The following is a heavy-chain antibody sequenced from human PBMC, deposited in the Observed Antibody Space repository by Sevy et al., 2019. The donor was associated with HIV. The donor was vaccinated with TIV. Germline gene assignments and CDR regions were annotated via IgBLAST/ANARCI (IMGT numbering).Heavy chain of an antibody. V-gene: IGHV1-2*06. Sequence: ASVKVSCKASGYSFTGYYMHWVRQAAGQGLEWMGRINPNSGGTNYAQKFQGRVTMTRDTSISTAYMELSRLRSDDTAVYYCARDSDCSGGRCYSIHYYYGMDVWGQGTTVTVSS. CDR1: GYSFTGYY. CDR2: INPNSGGT. D-gene: IGHD2-15*01. J-gene: IGHJ6*02. CDR3: ARDSDCSGGRCYSIHYYYGMDV.